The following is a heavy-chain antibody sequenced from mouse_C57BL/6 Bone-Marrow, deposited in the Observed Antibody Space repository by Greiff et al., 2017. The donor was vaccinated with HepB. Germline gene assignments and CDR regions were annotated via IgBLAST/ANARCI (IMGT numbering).Heavy chain of an antibody. CDR1: GFTFSSYG. D-gene: IGHD1-1*01. J-gene: IGHJ2*01. CDR2: ISSGGSYT. CDR3: ARLLTRGY. Sequence: EVKLMESGGDLVKPGGSLKLSCAASGFTFSSYGMSWVRQTPDKRLEWVATISSGGSYTYYPDSVKGRVTISRDNAKNTLYLQMSSLKSEDTAMYYCARLLTRGYWGQGTTLTVSS. V-gene: IGHV5-6*01.